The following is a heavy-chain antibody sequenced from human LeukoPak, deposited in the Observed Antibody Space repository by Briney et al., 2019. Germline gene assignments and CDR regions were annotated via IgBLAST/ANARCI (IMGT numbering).Heavy chain of an antibody. CDR3: ARTGFTYGPLYYMDV. Sequence: SQTLSLTCTVSGGSISSTSYYWDWLRQPPGKGLEWIVTIYYSGSTYYNPSLQSRVTISVDTSKNQFSLELISVTAADTAVYYCARTGFTYGPLYYMDVWGKGTTVAVSS. V-gene: IGHV4-39*07. J-gene: IGHJ6*03. CDR1: GGSISSTSYY. CDR2: IYYSGST. D-gene: IGHD5-18*01.